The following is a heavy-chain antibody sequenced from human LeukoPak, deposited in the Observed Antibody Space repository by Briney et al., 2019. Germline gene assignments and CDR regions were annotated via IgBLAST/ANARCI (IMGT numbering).Heavy chain of an antibody. V-gene: IGHV4-31*03. D-gene: IGHD3-22*01. CDR1: GGSISSGGYY. CDR2: IYYSGST. CDR3: ARWYYYDSSGYPAYFDY. Sequence: PSETLSLTCTVSGGSISSGGYYWSWIRQHPGKGLEWIGYIYYSGSTYYNPSLKSRVTISVDTSKNQFSLKLSSVTAADTAVYYCARWYYYDSSGYPAYFDYWGQGTLVTVSS. J-gene: IGHJ4*02.